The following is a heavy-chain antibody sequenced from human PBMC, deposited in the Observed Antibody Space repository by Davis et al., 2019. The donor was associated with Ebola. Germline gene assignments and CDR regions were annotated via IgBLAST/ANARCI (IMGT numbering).Heavy chain of an antibody. CDR2: MNPNSGNT. V-gene: IGHV1-8*02. J-gene: IGHJ4*02. Sequence: AASVKVSCKTSGYTFISYGVTWVRQAPGQGLEWMGWMNPNSGNTAYAQKFQGRVTMTRNTSIRTAYMELSSLRSEDTAVYYCARGKGITAAGSRGGYFDYWGQGTLITVSS. D-gene: IGHD6-13*01. CDR1: GYTFISYG. CDR3: ARGKGITAAGSRGGYFDY.